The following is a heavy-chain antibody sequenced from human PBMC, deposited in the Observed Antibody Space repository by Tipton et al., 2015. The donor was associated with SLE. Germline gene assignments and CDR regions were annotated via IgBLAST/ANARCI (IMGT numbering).Heavy chain of an antibody. J-gene: IGHJ1*01. Sequence: SLRLSCAASGFNFYNYAMNWVRQTPGKGLEWVSTMYSDGRTFHADSVKGRFTISRDNSKNTLYLRLNSLRVDDTAVYYCAREGPIAGFQHWGQGTLVIVSS. D-gene: IGHD6-13*01. V-gene: IGHV3-66*01. CDR2: MYSDGRT. CDR1: GFNFYNYA. CDR3: AREGPIAGFQH.